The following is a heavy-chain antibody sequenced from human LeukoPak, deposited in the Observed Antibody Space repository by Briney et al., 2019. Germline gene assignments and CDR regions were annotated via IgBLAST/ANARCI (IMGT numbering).Heavy chain of an antibody. CDR1: GGSIYSSSYY. V-gene: IGHV4-39*01. D-gene: IGHD3-10*01. CDR3: ARTSYYGSGSYDY. Sequence: KPSETLSLTCTVSGGSIYSSSYYWGWIRQSPGKGLEWIGSIYYSGSTYYNPSLKSRVTISVDASKNQFSLKVTSVTAADTAGYYCARTSYYGSGSYDYWGQGTLVTVSS. CDR2: IYYSGST. J-gene: IGHJ4*02.